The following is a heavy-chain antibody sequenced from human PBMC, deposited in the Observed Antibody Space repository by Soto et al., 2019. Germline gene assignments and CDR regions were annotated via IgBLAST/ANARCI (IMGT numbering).Heavy chain of an antibody. CDR1: GGSISRSNYH. V-gene: IGHV4-39*01. CDR2: SGTT. CDR3: ATYGGDTGRFDY. D-gene: IGHD4-17*01. Sequence: SETLSLTCTVSGGSISRSNYHWTWIRQPPGKGLEWIGSGTTNYNPSLGGRVTISVDTSKNQFSLKVYSVTAADTAMYYCATYGGDTGRFDYWGQGTLVTVS. J-gene: IGHJ4*02.